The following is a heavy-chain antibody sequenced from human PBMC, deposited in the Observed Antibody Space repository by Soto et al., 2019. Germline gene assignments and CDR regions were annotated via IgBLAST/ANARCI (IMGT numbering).Heavy chain of an antibody. V-gene: IGHV4-34*01. Sequence: SETLSLTCAVYGGSFSGYYWSWIRQPPGKGLEWIGEINHSGSTNYNPSLKSRVTISVDTSKNQFSLKLSSVTAADTAVYYCARGLLRGFIAAAGRKSNWFDPWGQGTLVTVSS. CDR2: INHSGST. CDR1: GGSFSGYY. D-gene: IGHD6-13*01. J-gene: IGHJ5*02. CDR3: ARGLLRGFIAAAGRKSNWFDP.